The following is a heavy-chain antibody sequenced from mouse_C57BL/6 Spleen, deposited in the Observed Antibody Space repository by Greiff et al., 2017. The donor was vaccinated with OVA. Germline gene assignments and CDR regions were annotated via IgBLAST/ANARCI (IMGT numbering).Heavy chain of an antibody. CDR1: GFTFSSYA. V-gene: IGHV5-9-1*02. D-gene: IGHD1-1*01. J-gene: IGHJ1*03. Sequence: EVQVVESGEGLVKPGGSLKLSCAASGFTFSSYAMSWVRQTPEQRLEWVAYISSGGDYIYYADTVKGRFTISRDNARNTLYLQMSSLKSEDTAMYYCTREGSYYYGRSYGYFDVWGTGTTVTVSS. CDR3: TREGSYYYGRSYGYFDV. CDR2: ISSGGDYI.